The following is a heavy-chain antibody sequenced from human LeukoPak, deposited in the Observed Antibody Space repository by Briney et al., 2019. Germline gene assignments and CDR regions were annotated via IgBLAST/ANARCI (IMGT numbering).Heavy chain of an antibody. CDR1: GYTFSSYG. CDR2: ISTHYGNT. CDR3: ARDPGGYGYRADYYMDV. Sequence: ASVKVSCKASGYTFSSYGVTWVRQAPGQGLEWMGWISTHYGNTNNAQQFQGRVTFSTDTATSTAYMELRSLRSDDTAVYYCARDPGGYGYRADYYMDVWGKGTTVTISS. D-gene: IGHD5-18*01. J-gene: IGHJ6*03. V-gene: IGHV1-18*01.